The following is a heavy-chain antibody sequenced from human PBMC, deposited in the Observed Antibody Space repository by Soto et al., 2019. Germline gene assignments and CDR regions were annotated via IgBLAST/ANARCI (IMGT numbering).Heavy chain of an antibody. CDR2: IIPIFGTA. V-gene: IGHV1-69*13. CDR3: ARDGGRHSGGIDY. CDR1: GGTFSSYS. J-gene: IGHJ4*02. D-gene: IGHD1-26*01. Sequence: SVKVSCKASGGTFSSYSTNWVRQAPGQGLEWMGEIIPIFGTANYAQKFQGRVTITADESTSTAYMELSSLRSEDTAVYYCARDGGRHSGGIDYWGQGTLVTVSS.